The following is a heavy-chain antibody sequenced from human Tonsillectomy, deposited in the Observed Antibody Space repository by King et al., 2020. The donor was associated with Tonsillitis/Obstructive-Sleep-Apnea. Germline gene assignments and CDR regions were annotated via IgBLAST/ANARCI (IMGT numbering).Heavy chain of an antibody. V-gene: IGHV4-39*02. J-gene: IGHJ4*02. CDR3: ARLYGGIHPPDY. CDR1: GGSIRSSTYY. Sequence: QLQESGPGLVKPSETLSLTCSVSGGSIRSSTYYWGWIRQPPGKGVEWFGSIYYGGNTYYNPSLKSRVTISVDTSKNHFSLKLSSVTAADTAVYYCARLYGGIHPPDYWGPGTLVTVSS. D-gene: IGHD4-23*01. CDR2: IYYGGNT.